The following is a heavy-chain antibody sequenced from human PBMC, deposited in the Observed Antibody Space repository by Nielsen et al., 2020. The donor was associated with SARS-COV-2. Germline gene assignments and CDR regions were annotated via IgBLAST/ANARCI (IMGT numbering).Heavy chain of an antibody. CDR3: ARDRGRDALLGFDP. CDR2: IIPIFGTA. J-gene: IGHJ5*02. CDR1: GGTFSSCA. Sequence: SVKVSCKASGGTFSSCAISWVRQAPGQGLEWMGGIIPIFGTANYAQKFQGRVTITADESTSTAYMELSSLRSEDTAVYYCARDRGRDALLGFDPWGQGTLVTVSS. D-gene: IGHD2-8*02. V-gene: IGHV1-69*13.